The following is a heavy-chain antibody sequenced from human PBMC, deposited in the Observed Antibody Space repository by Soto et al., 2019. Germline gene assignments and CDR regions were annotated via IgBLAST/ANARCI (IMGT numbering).Heavy chain of an antibody. CDR1: GYSFTSYW. CDR2: IYPGDSDT. V-gene: IGHV5-51*01. J-gene: IGHJ4*02. Sequence: SLKLSCQGSGYSFTSYWIGWVRQMPGNGLEWMGIIYPGDSDTRYSPSFQGQVTISADKSISTAYLQWSSLKASDTAMYYCARPEGYSYGYGTPYYFDYWGQGTLVTVSS. D-gene: IGHD5-18*01. CDR3: ARPEGYSYGYGTPYYFDY.